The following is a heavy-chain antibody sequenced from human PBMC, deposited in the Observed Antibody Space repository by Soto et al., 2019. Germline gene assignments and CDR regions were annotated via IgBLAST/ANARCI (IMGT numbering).Heavy chain of an antibody. J-gene: IGHJ4*02. Sequence: SLRLSCSASVFTFGSYAMHWVRQAPGKGLEWVAVISYDGSNKYYADSVKGRFTISRDNSKNTLYLQMNSLRAEDTAVYYCARAIIAAADNYYFDYWGQGTLVTVSS. D-gene: IGHD6-13*01. CDR3: ARAIIAAADNYYFDY. CDR1: VFTFGSYA. V-gene: IGHV3-30-3*01. CDR2: ISYDGSNK.